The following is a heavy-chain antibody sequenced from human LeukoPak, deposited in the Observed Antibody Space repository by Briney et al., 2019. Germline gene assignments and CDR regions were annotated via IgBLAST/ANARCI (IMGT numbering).Heavy chain of an antibody. CDR1: GFTVSYTY. J-gene: IGHJ6*02. CDR2: IYSGGFT. Sequence: GGSLRLSCAASGFTVSYTYMTWVRQAPGKGLEWVSVIYSGGFTDYADSVKGRFSISRDNSKNTLYLQMNSLRAEDTAVYYCARDPAGLSSMDVWGRGTTVTVSS. CDR3: ARDPAGLSSMDV. V-gene: IGHV3-66*01. D-gene: IGHD6-6*01.